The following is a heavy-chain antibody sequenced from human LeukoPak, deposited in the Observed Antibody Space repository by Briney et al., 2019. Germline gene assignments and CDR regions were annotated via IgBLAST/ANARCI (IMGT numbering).Heavy chain of an antibody. D-gene: IGHD4-17*01. V-gene: IGHV4-59*01. Sequence: PSETLSLTCTVSGGSISSYYWSWIRQPPGKGLEWIGYIYYSGSTNYNPFLKSRVTISVDTSKNQFSLKLSSVTAADTAVYYCARARGDYGDYEDALDIWGQGTMVTVSS. CDR1: GGSISSYY. CDR2: IYYSGST. CDR3: ARARGDYGDYEDALDI. J-gene: IGHJ3*02.